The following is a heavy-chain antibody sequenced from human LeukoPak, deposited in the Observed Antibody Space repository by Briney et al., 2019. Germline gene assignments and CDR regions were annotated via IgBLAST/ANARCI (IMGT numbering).Heavy chain of an antibody. V-gene: IGHV1-46*01. D-gene: IGHD6-13*01. CDR3: ARAPRNSSTMLDY. J-gene: IGHJ4*02. CDR1: GYTFTSYW. Sequence: GASVKVSCKASGYTFTSYWTQWVRQVPGQGLEWMALINANDGSTTYAPKFQGRVTLTRDTSTSIVYMDLSSLRSEDTAVYYCARAPRNSSTMLDYWGQGTLVTVSS. CDR2: INANDGST.